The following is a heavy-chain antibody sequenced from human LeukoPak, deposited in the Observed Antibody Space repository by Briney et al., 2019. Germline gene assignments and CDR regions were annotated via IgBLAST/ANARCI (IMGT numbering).Heavy chain of an antibody. CDR1: GYTFTGYY. J-gene: IGHJ5*02. CDR2: INPNSGGT. D-gene: IGHD6-19*01. Sequence: ASVKVSCKASGYTFTGYYMHWVRQAPGQGLEWMGWINPNSGGTNYAQKFQGRVTMTRDTSISTAYMELRSLRSDDTAVYYCARDSSSGWYLFNWFDPWGQGTLVTVSS. V-gene: IGHV1-2*02. CDR3: ARDSSSGWYLFNWFDP.